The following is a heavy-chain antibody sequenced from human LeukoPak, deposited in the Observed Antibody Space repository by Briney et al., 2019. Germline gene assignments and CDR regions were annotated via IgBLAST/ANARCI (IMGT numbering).Heavy chain of an antibody. CDR1: GGSFSGYY. Sequence: AETLSLTCAVYGGSFSGYYWSWIRQPPGKGLEWIGEINHSGSTNYNPSLKSRVTISVDTPKNQFSLKLSSVTAADTAVYYCAADSNYDSSASSDAFDIWGQGTMVTVSS. CDR3: AADSNYDSSASSDAFDI. J-gene: IGHJ3*02. V-gene: IGHV4-34*01. D-gene: IGHD3-22*01. CDR2: INHSGST.